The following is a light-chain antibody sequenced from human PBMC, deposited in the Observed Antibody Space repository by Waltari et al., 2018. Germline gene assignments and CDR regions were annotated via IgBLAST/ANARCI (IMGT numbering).Light chain of an antibody. CDR3: QQRSDWRGLT. Sequence: DIVLTQPPATLSLSPGERATLSCRASQSLSSYLAWYQQKPGQAPRLLIYDASKRVTGTPARFSGSGSGTDFTLTISSLEPEDFAVYYCQQRSDWRGLTFGGGTKVEIK. V-gene: IGKV3-11*01. CDR1: QSLSSY. J-gene: IGKJ4*01. CDR2: DAS.